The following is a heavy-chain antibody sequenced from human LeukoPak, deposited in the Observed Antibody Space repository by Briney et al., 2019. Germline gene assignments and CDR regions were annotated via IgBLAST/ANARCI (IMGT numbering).Heavy chain of an antibody. D-gene: IGHD1-26*01. Sequence: GGSLRLSWAASGFTFSSYSLNWVRLAPGKGLEWVSSISSSGSYIYYADSVKGRFTISRDNAKNSLYLQMNSLRAEDTAVYYARDELHTGTYFPFDYWGQGTLVTVSS. V-gene: IGHV3-21*01. CDR1: GFTFSSYS. J-gene: IGHJ4*02. CDR2: ISSSGSYI. CDR3: ARDELHTGTYFPFDY.